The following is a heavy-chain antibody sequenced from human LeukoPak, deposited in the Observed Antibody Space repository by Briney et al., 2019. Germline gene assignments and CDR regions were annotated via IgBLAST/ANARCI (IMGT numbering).Heavy chain of an antibody. Sequence: HPGGSLRLSCAASGFTVSSNYMSWVRQAPGKGLEWVSVIYSDDTTYYADSVKGRFTISRDNSKNTVYLQMNSLRAEDTAVYFCARAKYRSSSGFAVFDYWGQGTLVTVSS. D-gene: IGHD6-6*01. CDR2: IYSDDTT. J-gene: IGHJ4*02. CDR1: GFTVSSNY. CDR3: ARAKYRSSSGFAVFDY. V-gene: IGHV3-66*01.